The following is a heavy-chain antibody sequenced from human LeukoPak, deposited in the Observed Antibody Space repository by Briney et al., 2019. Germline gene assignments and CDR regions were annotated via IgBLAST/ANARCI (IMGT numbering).Heavy chain of an antibody. Sequence: ASVKVSCKASGYTFTRYYMHWVRQAPGQGREWMGIINPSGGSTSYAQKFQGKVTRTMKTSTSTFYKEPSSLRSQDPAVYYCARAGGPLYYDVRRGYSVPNFDYWGQGTLVTVSS. V-gene: IGHV1-46*01. CDR2: INPSGGST. D-gene: IGHD3-3*01. CDR1: GYTFTRYY. J-gene: IGHJ4*02. CDR3: ARAGGPLYYDVRRGYSVPNFDY.